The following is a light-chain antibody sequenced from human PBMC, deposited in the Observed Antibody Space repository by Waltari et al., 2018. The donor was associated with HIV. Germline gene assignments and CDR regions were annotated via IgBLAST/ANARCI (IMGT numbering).Light chain of an antibody. CDR1: SSNIGSNY. CDR2: RSN. V-gene: IGLV1-47*01. Sequence: QSVLTQPPSASGTPGQRVTISCSGSSSNIGSNYVYWYRQLQGTAPKLLIYRSNQRPSGVPDRFSGSKSGTSASLAISGLRSENEADYYCAAWDASLSVWVFGGGTKLTVL. J-gene: IGLJ3*02. CDR3: AAWDASLSVWV.